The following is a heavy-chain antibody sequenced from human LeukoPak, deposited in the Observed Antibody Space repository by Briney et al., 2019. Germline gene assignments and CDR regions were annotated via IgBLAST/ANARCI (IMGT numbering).Heavy chain of an antibody. CDR1: GGTFSSYA. J-gene: IGHJ4*02. CDR3: ARDSETGYSPYFDY. CDR2: IIPIFGTA. V-gene: IGHV1-69*06. Sequence: GSSVKVSCKASGGTFSSYAISWVRQAPGQGLEWMGGIIPIFGTADYAQKFQGRVTITADKSTSTAYMELSSLRSEDTAVYYCARDSETGYSPYFDYWGQGTLVTVSS. D-gene: IGHD3-9*01.